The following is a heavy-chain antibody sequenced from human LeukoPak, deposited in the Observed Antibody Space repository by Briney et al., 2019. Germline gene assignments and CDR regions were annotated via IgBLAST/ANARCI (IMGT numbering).Heavy chain of an antibody. J-gene: IGHJ4*02. Sequence: GGSLRLSCAASGFTFTSYAMSWVRQAPGDGLEWVSAISGSGGSTYYADSVKGRFTISRDNSKNTLYLQMNSLRAEDTAVYYCAKDRRGSLYFDYWGQGTLVTVSS. V-gene: IGHV3-23*01. CDR2: ISGSGGST. CDR1: GFTFTSYA. D-gene: IGHD6-13*01. CDR3: AKDRRGSLYFDY.